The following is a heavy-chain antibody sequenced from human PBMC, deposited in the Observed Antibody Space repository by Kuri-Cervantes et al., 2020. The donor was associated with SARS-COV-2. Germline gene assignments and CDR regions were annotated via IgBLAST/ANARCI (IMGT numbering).Heavy chain of an antibody. D-gene: IGHD3-16*02. Sequence: ASVKVSCKASGYTFTSYDINWVRQATGQGLEWMGWMNPNSGNTGYAQKFQGRVTITRNTSISTAYMELSSLRSEDTAVYYCAGGAYDYVWGSYRHPPPLLFWGQGTLVTVSS. J-gene: IGHJ4*02. V-gene: IGHV1-8*03. CDR1: GYTFTSYD. CDR2: MNPNSGNT. CDR3: AGGAYDYVWGSYRHPPPLLF.